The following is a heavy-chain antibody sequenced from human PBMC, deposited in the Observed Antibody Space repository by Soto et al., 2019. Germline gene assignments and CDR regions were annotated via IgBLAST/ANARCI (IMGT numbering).Heavy chain of an antibody. CDR1: GYTFTSYA. D-gene: IGHD3-3*01. CDR2: INAGNGNT. J-gene: IGHJ4*02. Sequence: GASVKVSCKASGYTFTSYAMHWVRQAPGQRLEWMGWINAGNGNTKYSQKFQGRVTITRDTSANTAYMELSSLRSEDTAVYYCARGGRFLEWLLYPFDYWGQGTLVTVSS. CDR3: ARGGRFLEWLLYPFDY. V-gene: IGHV1-3*01.